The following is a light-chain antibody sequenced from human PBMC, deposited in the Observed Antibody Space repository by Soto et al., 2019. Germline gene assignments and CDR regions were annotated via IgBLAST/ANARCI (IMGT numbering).Light chain of an antibody. CDR1: QTISSW. CDR2: KAS. V-gene: IGKV1-5*03. J-gene: IGKJ1*01. Sequence: DIQMTQSPSTLSGSVGDRVTITCRASQTISSWLAWYQQKPGKAPKLLIYKASTLKSGVPSRFSGSGSGTEFTLTISSLQPDDFAVYYCQQYNNWWTFGQGTKVEIK. CDR3: QQYNNWWT.